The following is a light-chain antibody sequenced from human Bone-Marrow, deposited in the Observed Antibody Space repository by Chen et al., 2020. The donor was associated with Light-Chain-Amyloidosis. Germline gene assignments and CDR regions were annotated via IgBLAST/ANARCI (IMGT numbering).Light chain of an antibody. CDR2: GVS. CDR3: QQYGNWPPRFT. V-gene: IGKV3-15*01. J-gene: IGKJ3*01. CDR1: HDVRTN. Sequence: ERVVTQSPATLAVSPGERATLSCRTSHDVRTNLAWYQQKPGQAPRLLMSGVSIRATETPARFTGRGSGKEYTLTISSLQSEDVAVYYCQQYGNWPPRFTFGPGTRVDI.